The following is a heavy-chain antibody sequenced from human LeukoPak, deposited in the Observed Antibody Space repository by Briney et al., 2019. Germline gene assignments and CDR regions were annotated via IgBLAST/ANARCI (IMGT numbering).Heavy chain of an antibody. CDR3: ARSTMGFGGVIAARAGLDY. CDR2: INPNSGGT. V-gene: IGHV1-2*02. Sequence: ASVKVSCKASGYTFTGYYMHWVRQAPRQPLEWIGWINPNSGGTNYAQKFQGRVTMTRDTSISTAYMELSRLRSDDTAVYYCARSTMGFGGVIAARAGLDYWGQGTLVTVSS. CDR1: GYTFTGYY. J-gene: IGHJ4*02. D-gene: IGHD3-16*02.